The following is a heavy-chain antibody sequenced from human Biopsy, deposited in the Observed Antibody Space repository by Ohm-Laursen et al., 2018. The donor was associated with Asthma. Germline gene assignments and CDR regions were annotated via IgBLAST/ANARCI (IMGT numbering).Heavy chain of an antibody. V-gene: IGHV4-34*01. J-gene: IGHJ6*02. CDR1: PGSFSGFF. Sequence: SDTLSLTCDVYPGSFSGFFWTWICQSPGKGLEWIGETNERGVTNNNPSLKSRVIISIDTYWNRVSLKLTSVTAADTAVYYCARGPELDVWGQGTTVTVSS. CDR3: ARGPELDV. CDR2: TNERGVT.